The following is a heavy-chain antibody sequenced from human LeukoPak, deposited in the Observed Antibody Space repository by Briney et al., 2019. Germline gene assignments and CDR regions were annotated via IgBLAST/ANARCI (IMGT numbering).Heavy chain of an antibody. CDR3: ARDRGYSGYDSLDY. CDR1: GFTFSSYA. V-gene: IGHV3-30-3*01. CDR2: ISYDGNNK. Sequence: GGSLRLSRAASGFTFSSYALHWVRQAPGKGLEWVAVISYDGNNKFYAESVKGRFTISRDNSKNTLYLQMNSLRAEDTAVYYCARDRGYSGYDSLDYWAQGTLVTVSS. J-gene: IGHJ4*02. D-gene: IGHD5-12*01.